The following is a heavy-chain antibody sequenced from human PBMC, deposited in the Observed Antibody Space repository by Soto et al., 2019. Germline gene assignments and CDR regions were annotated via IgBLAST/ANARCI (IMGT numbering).Heavy chain of an antibody. CDR2: VYHTGRT. J-gene: IGHJ4*02. CDR3: ARDFAYFDS. CDR1: GGSFKSGSYS. V-gene: IGHV4-61*01. Sequence: SETLSLTCTVSGGSFKSGSYSWSWIRQPPGKGLEWIGYVYHTGRTSYNPSPKSRVSISMDTSKNQFSLNLDSVTAADTAVYFCARDFAYFDSWGQGTLVTVSS. D-gene: IGHD3-3*01.